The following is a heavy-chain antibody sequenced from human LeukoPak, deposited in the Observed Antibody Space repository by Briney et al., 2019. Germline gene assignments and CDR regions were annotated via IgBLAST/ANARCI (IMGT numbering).Heavy chain of an antibody. D-gene: IGHD3-22*01. CDR1: GFTFSNYP. CDR3: ASAHYFDSSDYYYFDY. Sequence: GGSLRLSCAASGFTFSNYPMSWVRRAPGKGLEWVSGISDSGDNTYYADSVKGRFTISRDNSKNTLYLQMNNLRAEDTAVYYCASAHYFDSSDYYYFDYWGQGTLVTVSS. V-gene: IGHV3-23*01. CDR2: ISDSGDNT. J-gene: IGHJ4*02.